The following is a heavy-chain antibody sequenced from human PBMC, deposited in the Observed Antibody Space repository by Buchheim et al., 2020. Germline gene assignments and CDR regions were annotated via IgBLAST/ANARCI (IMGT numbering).Heavy chain of an antibody. CDR2: ISYIVST. CDR3: ARISGSYWY. CDR1: GGSISSSRYY. V-gene: IGHV4-39*07. J-gene: IGHJ4*02. Sequence: QLQLQESCPGLVKPSETLSLTCTVSGGSISSSRYYWGWIRQPPGKGLEWIGRISYIVSTSYNPSLKNRVPITVDTSKNQFSLKLSSVTAADTAVYYCARISGSYWYWGQGTL. D-gene: IGHD1-26*01.